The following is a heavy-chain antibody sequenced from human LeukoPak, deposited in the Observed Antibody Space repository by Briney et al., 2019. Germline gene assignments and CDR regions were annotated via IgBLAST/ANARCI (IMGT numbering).Heavy chain of an antibody. Sequence: GGSLRLSCAASGFTFSSYAMHWVRQAPGKGLEWVAVISYDGSNKYYADSVKGRFTISRDNSKNTLYLQMNSLRAEDTAVYYCAKRGYCSSTSCSKDYFYYYMDVWGKGTTVTVSS. CDR3: AKRGYCSSTSCSKDYFYYYMDV. CDR2: ISYDGSNK. J-gene: IGHJ6*03. D-gene: IGHD2-2*01. CDR1: GFTFSSYA. V-gene: IGHV3-30-3*02.